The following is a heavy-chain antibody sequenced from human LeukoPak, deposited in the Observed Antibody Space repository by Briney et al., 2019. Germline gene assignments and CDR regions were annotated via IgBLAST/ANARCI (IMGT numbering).Heavy chain of an antibody. CDR1: GGSISSYY. Sequence: KASETLSLTCTVSGGSISSYYWSWIRQPPGKGLEWIGYIYYSGSTNYNPSLKSRVTISVDTSKNQFSLKLSSVTAADTAVYYCARSSGVSSGWSPCFDYWGQGTLVTVSS. J-gene: IGHJ4*02. CDR3: ARSSGVSSGWSPCFDY. V-gene: IGHV4-59*01. CDR2: IYYSGST. D-gene: IGHD6-19*01.